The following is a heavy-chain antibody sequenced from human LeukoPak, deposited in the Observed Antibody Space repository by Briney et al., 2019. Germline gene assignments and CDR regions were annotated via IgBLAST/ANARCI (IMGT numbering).Heavy chain of an antibody. J-gene: IGHJ4*02. CDR2: IYHSGST. CDR1: GYSISSGYY. V-gene: IGHV4-38-2*02. CDR3: ARRGYSSDFDY. Sequence: SETLSLTCTVSGYSISSGYYWGWIRQPPGKGLEWVGSIYHSGSTYYNPSLKSRVTISVDTSKNQFSLKLSSVTAADTAVYYYARRGYSSDFDYWGQGTLVTVSS. D-gene: IGHD5-18*01.